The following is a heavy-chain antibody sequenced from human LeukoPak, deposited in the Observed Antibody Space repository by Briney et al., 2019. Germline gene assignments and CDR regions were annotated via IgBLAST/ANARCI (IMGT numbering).Heavy chain of an antibody. CDR3: AFTYYYDSSGYLFDY. CDR1: GGTFSSYA. J-gene: IGHJ4*02. V-gene: IGHV1-69*05. D-gene: IGHD3-22*01. Sequence: ASVKVSCKASGGTFSSYAISWVRQAPGQGLEWMGGIIPIFGTANYAQKFQGRVTITTDESTSTAYMELSSLRSEDTAVYYCAFTYYYDSSGYLFDYWGRGTLVTVSS. CDR2: IIPIFGTA.